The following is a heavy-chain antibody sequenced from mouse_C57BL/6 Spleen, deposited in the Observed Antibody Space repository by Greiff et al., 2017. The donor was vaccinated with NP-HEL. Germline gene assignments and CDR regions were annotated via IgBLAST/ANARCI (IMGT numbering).Heavy chain of an antibody. J-gene: IGHJ2*01. V-gene: IGHV1-53*01. D-gene: IGHD1-1*01. CDR2: INPSNGGT. Sequence: QVQLQQPGTELVKLSCKASGYTFTSYWMHWVKQRPGQGLEWIGNINPSNGGTNYNEKFKSKATLTVDKSSSTAYMQLSSLTSEDSAVYYCARGDYYGSSYLDYWGQGTTLTVSS. CDR1: GYTFTSYW. CDR3: ARGDYYGSSYLDY.